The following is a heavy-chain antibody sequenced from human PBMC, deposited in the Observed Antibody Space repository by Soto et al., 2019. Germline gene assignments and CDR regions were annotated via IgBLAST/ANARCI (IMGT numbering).Heavy chain of an antibody. CDR2: IWYDGSNK. Sequence: HPGGSLRLSCAASGFTFSSYGMHWVRQAPGKGLEWVAVIWYDGSNKYYADSVKGRFTISRDNSKNTLYLQMNSLRAEDTAVYYCARDPEAQRAAAFRYYGMDVWGQGTTVTVSS. D-gene: IGHD6-13*01. V-gene: IGHV3-33*01. CDR1: GFTFSSYG. J-gene: IGHJ6*02. CDR3: ARDPEAQRAAAFRYYGMDV.